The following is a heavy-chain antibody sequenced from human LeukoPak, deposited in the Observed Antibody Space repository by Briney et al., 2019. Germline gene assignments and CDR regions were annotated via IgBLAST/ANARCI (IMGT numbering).Heavy chain of an antibody. CDR3: ARDLAYSSDTPYYFDY. CDR1: GFTFSSYA. D-gene: IGHD6-19*01. CDR2: ISYDGSNK. V-gene: IGHV3-30*04. Sequence: GGSLRLSCAASGFTFSSYAMHWVRQAPGKGLEWVAVISYDGSNKYYADSVKGRFTISRDNSKNTLYLQMNSLRAEDTAMDDCARDLAYSSDTPYYFDYWGQGTLVTVSS. J-gene: IGHJ4*02.